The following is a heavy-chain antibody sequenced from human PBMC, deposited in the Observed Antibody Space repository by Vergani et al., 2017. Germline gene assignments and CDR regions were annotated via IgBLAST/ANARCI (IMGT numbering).Heavy chain of an antibody. CDR2: VDPEDGET. V-gene: IGHV1-69-2*01. CDR1: GYTFTDYY. D-gene: IGHD4-17*01. Sequence: EVQLVQSGAEVKKPGATVKISCKVSGYTFTDYYMHWVQQAPGKGLEWMGLVDPEDGETIYAEKFQGRVTITADTSTDTAYMELSSLRSEDTAVYYCATDLVSGFVYGDYRYDYWGQGILVTVSS. J-gene: IGHJ4*02. CDR3: ATDLVSGFVYGDYRYDY.